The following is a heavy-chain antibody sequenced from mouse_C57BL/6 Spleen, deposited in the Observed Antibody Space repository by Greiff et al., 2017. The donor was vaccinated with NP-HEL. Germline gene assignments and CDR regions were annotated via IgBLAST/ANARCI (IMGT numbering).Heavy chain of an antibody. CDR1: GYTFTSYG. V-gene: IGHV1-81*01. CDR2: IYPRSGNT. D-gene: IGHD4-1*02. J-gene: IGHJ4*01. Sequence: QVQLKESGAELARPGASVKLSCKASGYTFTSYGISWVKQRTGQGLEWIGEIYPRSGNTYYNEKFKGKATLTADKSSSTAYMELRSLTSEDSAVYFCARCPPQLALYAMDYWGQGTSVTVSS. CDR3: ARCPPQLALYAMDY.